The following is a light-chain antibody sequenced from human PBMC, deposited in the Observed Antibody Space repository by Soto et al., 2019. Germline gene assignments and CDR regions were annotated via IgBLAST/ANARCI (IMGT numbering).Light chain of an antibody. CDR2: DAS. V-gene: IGKV3-11*01. Sequence: EIVLTQSPATLSLSPGDRATLSCRASQGVSNSLAWYQQKPGQAPRLLIHDASERAAGIPARFSGSGSGTDFTLTISSLEPEDFAVYFCQRETFGQGTKVEI. J-gene: IGKJ1*01. CDR3: QRET. CDR1: QGVSNS.